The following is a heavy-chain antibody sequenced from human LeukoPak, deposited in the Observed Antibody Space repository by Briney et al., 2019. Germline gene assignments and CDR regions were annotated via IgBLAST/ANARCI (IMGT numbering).Heavy chain of an antibody. Sequence: PGGSLRLSCAASGFTVRSNYMSWVRQAPGKGLEWVSVIYSGGSTYYADSVKGRFTISRDNSKNTLYLQMNSLRADDAAVYYCARVRDSSPLAYYYYYYMDVWGKGTTVTVSS. CDR1: GFTVRSNY. D-gene: IGHD6-13*01. CDR2: IYSGGST. V-gene: IGHV3-53*01. CDR3: ARVRDSSPLAYYYYYYMDV. J-gene: IGHJ6*03.